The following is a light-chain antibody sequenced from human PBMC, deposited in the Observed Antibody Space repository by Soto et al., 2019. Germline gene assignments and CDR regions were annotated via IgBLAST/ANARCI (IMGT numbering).Light chain of an antibody. Sequence: QSALTQPASVSGSPGQSITVSCTGTSSDIGSYNYASWYQQHPGKAPKLIIYEVNNRPSGVSNRFSGSKSGNTASLTVSGLQAEDEADYYCASFTTTSTRVFGTGTKVTVL. V-gene: IGLV2-14*01. CDR1: SSDIGSYNY. CDR3: ASFTTTSTRV. J-gene: IGLJ1*01. CDR2: EVN.